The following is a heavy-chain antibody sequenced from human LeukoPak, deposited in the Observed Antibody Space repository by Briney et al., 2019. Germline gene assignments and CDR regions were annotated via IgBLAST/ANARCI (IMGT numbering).Heavy chain of an antibody. CDR3: ARDYSSSSQYAFDI. V-gene: IGHV4-59*01. Sequence: TPSETLSLTCTVSGGSISSYYWSWIRQPPGEGLEWIGYIYYSGSTNHNPSLKSRVTISLDTSKNQFSLKLSSVTAADTAVYYCARDYSSSSQYAFDIWGQGTMVTVSS. CDR2: IYYSGST. J-gene: IGHJ3*02. CDR1: GGSISSYY. D-gene: IGHD6-13*01.